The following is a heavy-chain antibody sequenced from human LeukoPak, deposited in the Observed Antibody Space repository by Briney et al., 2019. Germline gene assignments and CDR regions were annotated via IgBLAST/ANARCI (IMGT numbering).Heavy chain of an antibody. CDR3: ARADWNDVRGD. J-gene: IGHJ4*02. V-gene: IGHV3-21*01. CDR2: ISSISSYI. CDR1: GFTFSSDS. Sequence: PRRSLRLSCAASGFTFSSDSINWVRQAPGRRLEWDSSISSISSYIYYADSVKGRFTISRDNAKNSLYLQMNSLRAEDTAVYYCARADWNDVRGDWGQGTLVTVSS. D-gene: IGHD1-1*01.